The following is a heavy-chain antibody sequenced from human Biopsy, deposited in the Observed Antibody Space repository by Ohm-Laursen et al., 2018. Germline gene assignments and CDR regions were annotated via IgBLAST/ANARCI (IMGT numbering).Heavy chain of an antibody. Sequence: SWFRQHPEKGLEWIGYISSGGYRKYTPSLQSLITISMDTSRNQFSLRLNSVTSADTAVYYCARAPYVSGSFGWFDPWGQGIVVTVSS. CDR2: ISSGGYR. V-gene: IGHV4-31*01. CDR3: ARAPYVSGSFGWFDP. J-gene: IGHJ5*02. D-gene: IGHD3-10*01.